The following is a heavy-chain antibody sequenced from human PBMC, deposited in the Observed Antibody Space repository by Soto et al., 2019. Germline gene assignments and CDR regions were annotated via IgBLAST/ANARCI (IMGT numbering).Heavy chain of an antibody. CDR3: AKAMMP. J-gene: IGHJ5*02. V-gene: IGHV3-30*18. CDR1: GFTFSSYG. D-gene: IGHD3-16*01. CDR2: ISYDGSNK. Sequence: GGSLRLSCAASGFTFSSYGMHWVRQAPGKGLEWVAVISYDGSNKYYADSVKGRFTISRDNSKNTLYLQMNSLRAEDTAVYYCAKAMMPWGQGTLVTVSS.